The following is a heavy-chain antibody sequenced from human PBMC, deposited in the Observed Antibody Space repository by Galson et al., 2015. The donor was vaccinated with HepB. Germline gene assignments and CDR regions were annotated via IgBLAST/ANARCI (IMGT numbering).Heavy chain of an antibody. CDR1: GYTFTNYA. CDR3: ARVQGANSSGWYASSYYYYGMDV. CDR2: INAGNGNT. V-gene: IGHV1-3*01. D-gene: IGHD6-19*01. J-gene: IGHJ6*02. Sequence: SVKVSCKASGYTFTNYAMHWVRQAPGQRLEWMGWINAGNGNTKYSQKFQGRVTITRDTSASTAYMELSSLRSEDTAVYYCARVQGANSSGWYASSYYYYGMDVWGQETTVTVSS.